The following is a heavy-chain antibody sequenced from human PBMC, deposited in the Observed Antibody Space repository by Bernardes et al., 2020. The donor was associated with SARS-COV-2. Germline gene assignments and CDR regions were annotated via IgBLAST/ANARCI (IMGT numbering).Heavy chain of an antibody. CDR3: ARDFSSGTGYKYGHPNY. CDR1: GYTFTSYY. CDR2: IDPSGGST. V-gene: IGHV1-46*01. J-gene: IGHJ4*02. D-gene: IGHD5-12*01. Sequence: ASVKVSCKASGYTFTSYYMHWVRQAPGQGLEWMGLIDPSGGSTTYTQKFQGRVTMTRDTSTSTVYMEMSSLRSEDTAVYYGARDFSSGTGYKYGHPNYWGQGTVVTVSS.